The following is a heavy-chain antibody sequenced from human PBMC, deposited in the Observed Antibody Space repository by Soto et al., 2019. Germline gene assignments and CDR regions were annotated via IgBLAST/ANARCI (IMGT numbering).Heavy chain of an antibody. J-gene: IGHJ4*02. CDR3: AREPNYFDY. V-gene: IGHV1-18*01. Sequence: QVQLGQSGAAVKKPGASVKFSCKASGYTFTSYGISWGRQAPGQGLEWMGWISAYNGNTKYAQKLQGRVTMTTDTTTSTADMELRSLRSDDTAVDYCAREPNYFDYWGQGTLVTVSS. CDR1: GYTFTSYG. CDR2: ISAYNGNT.